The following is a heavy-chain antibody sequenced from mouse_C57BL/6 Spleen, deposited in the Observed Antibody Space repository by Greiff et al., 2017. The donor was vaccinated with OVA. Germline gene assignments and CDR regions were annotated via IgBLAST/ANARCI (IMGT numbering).Heavy chain of an antibody. Sequence: QVQLQQPGAELVKPGASVKVSCKASGYTFTSYWMHWVKQRPGQGLEWIGRIHPSASDTNSNQQFKGKATLTVDKSSSTAYMQLSSLTSEDSAIYYCAIDDSFAYWGQGTLVTVSA. CDR1: GYTFTSYW. D-gene: IGHD2-4*01. CDR3: AIDDSFAY. J-gene: IGHJ3*01. V-gene: IGHV1-74*01. CDR2: IHPSASDT.